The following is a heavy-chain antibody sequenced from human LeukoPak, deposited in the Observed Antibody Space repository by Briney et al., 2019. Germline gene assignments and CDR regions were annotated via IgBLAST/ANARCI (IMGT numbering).Heavy chain of an antibody. CDR1: GFTFSSYG. CDR2: IRYDGSNK. Sequence: GGSLRLSCAASGFTFSSYGMHWVRQAPGKALEWVAFIRYDGSNKYYADSVKGRFTISRDNSKNTLYLQMNSLRAEDTAVYYCAKDSRTMIGYMDVWGKGTTVTVSS. V-gene: IGHV3-30*02. D-gene: IGHD3-10*02. J-gene: IGHJ6*03. CDR3: AKDSRTMIGYMDV.